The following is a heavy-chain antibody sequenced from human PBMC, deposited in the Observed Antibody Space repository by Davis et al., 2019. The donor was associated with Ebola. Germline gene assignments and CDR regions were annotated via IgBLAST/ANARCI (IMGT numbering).Heavy chain of an antibody. V-gene: IGHV3-23*01. D-gene: IGHD3-16*01. CDR3: AIDLEGDPSFWVD. Sequence: GESLKISCAASGITFGTYVMTWVRQVPGRGLEWVSSISSSGDSYYTNSVKGRFTISRDDSENTLYLHMNSLRAEDTGLYYCAIDLEGDPSFWVDWGQGTLVTVSS. CDR1: GITFGTYV. J-gene: IGHJ4*02. CDR2: ISSSGDS.